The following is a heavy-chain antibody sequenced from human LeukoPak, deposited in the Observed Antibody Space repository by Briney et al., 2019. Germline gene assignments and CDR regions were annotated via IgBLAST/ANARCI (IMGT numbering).Heavy chain of an antibody. CDR3: ARGPNYFDY. V-gene: IGHV3-30*03. CDR2: VSYDGNNK. J-gene: IGHJ4*02. CDR1: EFIFSSYG. Sequence: GSLRLSCAASEFIFSSYGIHWVRQAPGKGLEWVAVVSYDGNNKYYADSVNGRFTISRDNSKNTLYLQMNSLRAEDTAVYYCARGPNYFDYWGQGALVTVSS.